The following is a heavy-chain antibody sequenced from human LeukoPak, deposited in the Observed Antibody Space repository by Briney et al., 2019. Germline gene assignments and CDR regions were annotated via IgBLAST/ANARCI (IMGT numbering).Heavy chain of an antibody. J-gene: IGHJ5*02. Sequence: GRSLTLSCTASGFTFSSSAMHWVRQATGKGLEWVAVVFSDGTYKYYADSVKGRFTISRDNSKNMLFLQMNSLRAEDTAVYYCAKGPLYYYGDNAWFGPWGQGTLVTVSS. V-gene: IGHV3-30*18. D-gene: IGHD4-17*01. CDR2: VFSDGTYK. CDR1: GFTFSSSA. CDR3: AKGPLYYYGDNAWFGP.